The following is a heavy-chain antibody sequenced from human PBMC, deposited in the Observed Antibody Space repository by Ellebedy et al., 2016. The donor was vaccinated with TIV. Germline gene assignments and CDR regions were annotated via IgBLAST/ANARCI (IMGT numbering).Heavy chain of an antibody. V-gene: IGHV3-30*18. CDR1: GFTFTTYG. CDR3: AKDRYHSSGSYFDY. J-gene: IGHJ4*02. Sequence: GESLKISXAASGFTFTTYGMHWVRQAPGKGLEWVALISFDGSNTYYTDSVKGRFTISRDNSKSTLYLQMHSLGAEDTAVYYCAKDRYHSSGSYFDYWGQGTLVTVSS. CDR2: ISFDGSNT. D-gene: IGHD3-22*01.